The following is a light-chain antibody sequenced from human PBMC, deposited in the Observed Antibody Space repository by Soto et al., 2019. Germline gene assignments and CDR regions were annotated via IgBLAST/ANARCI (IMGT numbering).Light chain of an antibody. J-gene: IGKJ4*01. Sequence: DIQMTQSPSTLYASVGDRVTITCRASQSISSWLAWYQQKPGKAPKLLIYKASSLESGVPSRFSGSGSGTEFTLPISSLQPDEFATYYCQQYNSYSLTFGGGTKVEIK. V-gene: IGKV1-5*03. CDR1: QSISSW. CDR2: KAS. CDR3: QQYNSYSLT.